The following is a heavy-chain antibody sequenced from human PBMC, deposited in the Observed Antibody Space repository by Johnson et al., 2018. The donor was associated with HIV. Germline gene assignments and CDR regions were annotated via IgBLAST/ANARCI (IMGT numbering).Heavy chain of an antibody. J-gene: IGHJ3*02. CDR1: GFRFSTYA. Sequence: VLLVESGGGLVQPGRSLRLSCAASGFRFSTYALHWVRQTPGKGLEWVALISDDGSKIYHADSVKGRFTISRDNSKNTLYLQMNSLRVEDTAMYYCARGPILEWLSGDGFDMWGQGTMVTV. D-gene: IGHD3-3*01. CDR3: ARGPILEWLSGDGFDM. V-gene: IGHV3-30*04. CDR2: ISDDGSKI.